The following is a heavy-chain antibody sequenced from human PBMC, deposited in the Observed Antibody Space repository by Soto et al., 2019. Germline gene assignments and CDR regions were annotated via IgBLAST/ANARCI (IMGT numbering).Heavy chain of an antibody. J-gene: IGHJ5*02. CDR2: INHSGST. CDR3: ARETPYGDYGWFDP. CDR1: GGSFSGYY. Sequence: SETLSLTCAVYGGSFSGYYWSWIRQPPGKGLEWIGEINHSGSTNYNPSLKSRVTISVDTSKNQFSLKLSSVTAADTAVYYCARETPYGDYGWFDPWGQGTLVTVSS. D-gene: IGHD4-17*01. V-gene: IGHV4-34*01.